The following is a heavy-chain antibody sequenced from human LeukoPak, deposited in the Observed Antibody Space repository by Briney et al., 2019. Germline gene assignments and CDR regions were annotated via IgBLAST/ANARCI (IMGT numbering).Heavy chain of an antibody. J-gene: IGHJ4*02. CDR2: INPNTGVT. D-gene: IGHD2-21*02. V-gene: IGHV1-2*02. CDR3: ARSYCGGDCYCTIDY. Sequence: ASVKVSCKASGYTFTRYYMHWVRQAPGQGLTWMGWINPNTGVTNYAQKFQGRVTMTRATSINTAYMELDRLTSDDTAIYYCARSYCGGDCYCTIDYWSQGTLVTVSS. CDR1: GYTFTRYY.